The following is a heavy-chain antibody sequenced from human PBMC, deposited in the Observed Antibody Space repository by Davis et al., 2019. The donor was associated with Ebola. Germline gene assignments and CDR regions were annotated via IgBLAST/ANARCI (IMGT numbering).Heavy chain of an antibody. V-gene: IGHV4-61*08. D-gene: IGHD4-17*01. CDR1: GGSISSGGYY. CDR2: IYYSGST. CDR3: ARATYGDCFDY. Sequence: MPSETLSLTCTVSGGSISSGGYYWSWIRQHPGKGLEWIGYIYYSGSTNYNPSLKSRVTISVDTSKNQFSLKLSSVTAADTAVYYCARATYGDCFDYWGQGTLVTVSS. J-gene: IGHJ4*02.